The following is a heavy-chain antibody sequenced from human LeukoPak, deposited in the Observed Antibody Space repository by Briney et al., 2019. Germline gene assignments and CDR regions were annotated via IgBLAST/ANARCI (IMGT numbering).Heavy chain of an antibody. Sequence: PGGSLRLSCAASGFTFSSYAMSWVRQAPGKGQEWVSAISGSGGSTYYADSVKGRFTISRDNSKNTLYLQMNSLRAEDTAVYYCAKVETVVTFFDYWGQGTLVTVSS. V-gene: IGHV3-23*01. J-gene: IGHJ4*02. CDR3: AKVETVVTFFDY. D-gene: IGHD2-21*02. CDR2: ISGSGGST. CDR1: GFTFSSYA.